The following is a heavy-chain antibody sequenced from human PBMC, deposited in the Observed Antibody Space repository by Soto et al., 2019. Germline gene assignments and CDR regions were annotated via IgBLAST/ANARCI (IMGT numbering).Heavy chain of an antibody. CDR1: GFTFSSYW. CDR2: INSDGSST. J-gene: IGHJ6*03. D-gene: IGHD3-3*01. CDR3: ARSKGANYDWWSGYPPHYYYVDV. Sequence: PGGSLRLSCAASGFTFSSYWMHWVRQAPGKGLVWVSRINSDGSSTSYADSVKGRFTISRDNSKNTLYLQMNSLRAEDTAVYYCARSKGANYDWWSGYPPHYYYVDVWGKGTTVTVSS. V-gene: IGHV3-74*01.